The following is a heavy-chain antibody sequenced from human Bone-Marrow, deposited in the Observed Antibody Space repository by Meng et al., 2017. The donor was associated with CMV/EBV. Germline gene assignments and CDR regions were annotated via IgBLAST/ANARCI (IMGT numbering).Heavy chain of an antibody. CDR1: GDSISSGVYY. Sequence: SETLSLTCTVSGDSISSGVYYWGWIRQPPGKGLEWIGTIYYRGITYHNPSLKSRLTISVDTSKNQFSLKLTSLTAADTAVYYCARDANPQGAPRPHWYFDLWGRGTLVTVYS. V-gene: IGHV4-39*07. CDR2: IYYRGIT. CDR3: ARDANPQGAPRPHWYFDL. J-gene: IGHJ2*01. D-gene: IGHD1-1*01.